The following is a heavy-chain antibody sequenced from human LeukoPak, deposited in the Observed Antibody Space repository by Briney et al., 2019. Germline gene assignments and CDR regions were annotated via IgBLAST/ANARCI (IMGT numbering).Heavy chain of an antibody. Sequence: GGSLRLSCAASGFTFSSYTMNWGRQAPGKGLEWVSSISTSSSYIYYADSVKGRFTISRDNAKNSLYLQMNRLRAEDTAVYSCARSFRGHYDSSGYDYWGQGTLVTVSS. J-gene: IGHJ4*02. CDR2: ISTSSSYI. D-gene: IGHD3-22*01. CDR1: GFTFSSYT. CDR3: ARSFRGHYDSSGYDY. V-gene: IGHV3-21*01.